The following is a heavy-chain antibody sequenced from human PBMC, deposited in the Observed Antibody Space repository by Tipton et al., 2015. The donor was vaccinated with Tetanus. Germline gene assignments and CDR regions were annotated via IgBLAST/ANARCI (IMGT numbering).Heavy chain of an antibody. D-gene: IGHD2-21*01. CDR3: AKDMALSLWQRTGYGMDV. CDR2: ISWNSGSI. J-gene: IGHJ6*02. Sequence: SLRLSCAASGFTFDDYAMHWVRQAPGKGLEWVSGISWNSGSIGYADSVKGRFTISRDNAKNSLYLQMNSLRAEDTALYYCAKDMALSLWQRTGYGMDVWGQGTTVTVSS. CDR1: GFTFDDYA. V-gene: IGHV3-9*01.